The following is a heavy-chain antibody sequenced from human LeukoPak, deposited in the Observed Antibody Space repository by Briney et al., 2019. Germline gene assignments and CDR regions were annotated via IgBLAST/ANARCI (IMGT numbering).Heavy chain of an antibody. V-gene: IGHV1-18*01. CDR2: ISAYNGNT. CDR1: GYTFTSYG. Sequence: ASVKVSCKASGYTFTSYGISWVRQAPGQGLEWMGWISAYNGNTNYAQKLQGRVTMTTDTSTSTAYMELRSLRSDDAAVYYCARRTSHYDILTPPDYWGQGTLVTVSS. J-gene: IGHJ4*02. CDR3: ARRTSHYDILTPPDY. D-gene: IGHD3-9*01.